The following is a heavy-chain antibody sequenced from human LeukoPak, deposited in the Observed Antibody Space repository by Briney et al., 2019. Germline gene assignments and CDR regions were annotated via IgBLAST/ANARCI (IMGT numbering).Heavy chain of an antibody. J-gene: IGHJ4*02. D-gene: IGHD3-10*01. CDR3: ARTEYYFDH. CDR2: IFLSGST. CDR1: GSSISSYY. V-gene: IGHV4-59*01. Sequence: SETLSRTCTVSGSSISSYYWSWIRQPPGKGLEWIGYIFLSGSTKYNPSLQSRVTISIDTSKSQFSLRLNSVTAADTAVYYCARTEYYFDHWGRGTLVTVSS.